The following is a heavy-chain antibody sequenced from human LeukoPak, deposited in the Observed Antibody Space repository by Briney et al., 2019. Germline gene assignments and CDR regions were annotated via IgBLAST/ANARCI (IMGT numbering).Heavy chain of an antibody. CDR1: GGSISSGGYY. J-gene: IGHJ4*02. CDR2: IYYSGST. V-gene: IGHV4-31*03. CDR3: ASSGYSYGSRLGY. Sequence: PSQTLSLTCTVSGGSISSGGYYWSWIRQHPGKGLEWIGYIYYSGSTYYNPSLKSRVTISVDTSKNQFSLKLSSVTAADTAVYYCASSGYSYGSRLGYWGQGTLVTVSS. D-gene: IGHD5-18*01.